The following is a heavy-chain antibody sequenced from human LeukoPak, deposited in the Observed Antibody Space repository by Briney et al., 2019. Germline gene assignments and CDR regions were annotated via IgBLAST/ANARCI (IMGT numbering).Heavy chain of an antibody. D-gene: IGHD3-22*01. J-gene: IGHJ4*02. Sequence: ASVKVSCKASGYTFTSYGIIWVRQAPGQGLEWMGRIIPILGIANYAQKFQGRVTITADKSTSTAYMELSSLRSEDTAVYYCARASYYYDSSGYDYWGQGTLVTVSS. CDR2: IIPILGIA. CDR1: GYTFTSYG. CDR3: ARASYYYDSSGYDY. V-gene: IGHV1-69*04.